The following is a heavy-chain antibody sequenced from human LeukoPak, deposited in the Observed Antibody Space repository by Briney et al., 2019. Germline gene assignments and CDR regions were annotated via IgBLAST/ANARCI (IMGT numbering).Heavy chain of an antibody. CDR3: ARSHYYDSSGYRRGTWFDP. CDR2: INTNTGNP. CDR1: GYTFTSYA. J-gene: IGHJ5*02. D-gene: IGHD3-22*01. Sequence: ASVKVSCKASGYTFTSYAMNWVRQAPGQGLEWMGWINTNTGNPTYAQGFTGRFVFSLDTSVSTAYLQISSLKAEDTAVYYCARSHYYDSSGYRRGTWFDPWGQGTLVTVSS. V-gene: IGHV7-4-1*02.